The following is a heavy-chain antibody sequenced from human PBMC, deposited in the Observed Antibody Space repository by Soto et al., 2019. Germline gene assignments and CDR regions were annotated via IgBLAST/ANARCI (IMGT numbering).Heavy chain of an antibody. Sequence: EVQLLESGGGLVQPGGSLRLSCAASGFTFSSYAMNWVRQAPGKGLEWVSVISASGAGTYYADSVKGRFTISRDTSKNTLFLQMNSLRAEDTAVYYCAIAMGPDYGSGISRMDVWGKGTTVTVSS. J-gene: IGHJ6*03. D-gene: IGHD3-10*01. CDR1: GFTFSSYA. CDR3: AIAMGPDYGSGISRMDV. CDR2: ISASGAGT. V-gene: IGHV3-23*01.